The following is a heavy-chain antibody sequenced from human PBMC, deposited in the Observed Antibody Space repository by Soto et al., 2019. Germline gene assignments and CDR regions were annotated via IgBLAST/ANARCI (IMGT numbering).Heavy chain of an antibody. CDR1: GFTFSSYA. CDR2: ISGSGGSS. J-gene: IGHJ4*02. V-gene: IGHV3-23*01. Sequence: LRLSCAASGFTFSSYAMSWVRQAPGKGLEWVSAISGSGGSSYYADSVKGRFTISRDNSKNTLFLQMNSLRAEDTAIYYCAKGGSYYYDSSGYYANWGQGTLVTVSS. D-gene: IGHD3-22*01. CDR3: AKGGSYYYDSSGYYAN.